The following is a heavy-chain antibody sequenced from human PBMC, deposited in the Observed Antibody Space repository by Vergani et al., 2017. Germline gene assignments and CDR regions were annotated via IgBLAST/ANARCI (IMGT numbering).Heavy chain of an antibody. Sequence: QLQLQESGSGLVKPSQTLSLTCAVSGGSISSGGYSWSWIRQPPGKGLEWIGYIYHSGSNYYNPSLKSRVTISVDRSKDQFSLKLSSVTAADTAVFYCARAPVKPPFFDYWGQGTLVTVSS. CDR1: GGSISSGGYS. V-gene: IGHV4-30-2*01. CDR2: IYHSGSN. J-gene: IGHJ4*02. CDR3: ARAPVKPPFFDY. D-gene: IGHD3-16*02.